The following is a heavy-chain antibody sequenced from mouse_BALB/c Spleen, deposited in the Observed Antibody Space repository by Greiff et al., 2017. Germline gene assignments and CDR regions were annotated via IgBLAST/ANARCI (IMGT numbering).Heavy chain of an antibody. V-gene: IGHV5-9-4*01. CDR2: ISSGGSYT. CDR1: GFTFSSYA. D-gene: IGHD2-4*01. Sequence: EVKLQESGGGLVKPGGSLKLSCAASGFTFSSYAMSWVRQSPEKRLEWVAEISSGGSYTYYPDTVTGRFTISRDNAKNTLYLEMSSLRSEDTAMYYCARYDYDGYYYAMDYWGQGTSVTVSS. J-gene: IGHJ4*01. CDR3: ARYDYDGYYYAMDY.